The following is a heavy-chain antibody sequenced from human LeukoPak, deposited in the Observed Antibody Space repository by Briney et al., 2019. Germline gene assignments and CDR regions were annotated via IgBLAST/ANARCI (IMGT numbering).Heavy chain of an antibody. D-gene: IGHD3-10*01. J-gene: IGHJ4*02. Sequence: GGSLRLSCAASGFTFSSYWMHWVRQAPGKGLVWVSRINSDGTTTYADSVKGRFAISRDNAKNTLYLQMNRLRAEDTALYYCASAYYYRLPDWGQGTLVTVSS. CDR1: GFTFSSYW. V-gene: IGHV3-74*01. CDR2: INSDGTT. CDR3: ASAYYYRLPD.